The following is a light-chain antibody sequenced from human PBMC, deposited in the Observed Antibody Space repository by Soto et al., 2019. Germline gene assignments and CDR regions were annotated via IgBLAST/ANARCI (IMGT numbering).Light chain of an antibody. J-gene: IGKJ2*01. CDR2: DAS. CDR1: QDVGHF. CDR3: QQYNSYPYT. Sequence: IQLTQSPSSLSASVGDRVTITCQASQDVGHFFNWYQQKPGKAPKLLIYDASNLETGVPSRFSGSGSRTDFTFIISSLQPEDVATYYCQQYNSYPYTFGQGTKLEIK. V-gene: IGKV1-33*01.